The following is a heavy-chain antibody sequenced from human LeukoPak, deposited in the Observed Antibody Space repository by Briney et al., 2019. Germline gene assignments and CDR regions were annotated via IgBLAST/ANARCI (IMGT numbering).Heavy chain of an antibody. D-gene: IGHD4-17*01. Sequence: GGSLRLSCAVSGFTFTNYSMNWVRQAPGKGLEWVSYMSSSGSATYYGDSVKGRFTISRDTAKNSLYLQMNSLRAEDTAVYYCARGSSPTVTTPDLDYWGQGTLVTVSS. CDR1: GFTFTNYS. V-gene: IGHV3-48*04. CDR3: ARGSSPTVTTPDLDY. J-gene: IGHJ4*02. CDR2: MSSSGSAT.